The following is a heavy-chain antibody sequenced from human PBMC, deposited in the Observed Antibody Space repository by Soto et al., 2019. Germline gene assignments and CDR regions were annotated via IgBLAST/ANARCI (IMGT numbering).Heavy chain of an antibody. CDR3: ARTHDYSRAFDY. CDR1: GGTFSSYA. D-gene: IGHD4-4*01. J-gene: IGHJ4*02. Sequence: QVQLVQSGAEVKKPGSSVKFSCKASGGTFSSYAISWVRQAPGQGLEWLGGIIPIFGTANYAQKFQGRVTITADESTSTGYMELSSLRSEDTAVYYCARTHDYSRAFDYWGQGTLVTVSS. CDR2: IIPIFGTA. V-gene: IGHV1-69*12.